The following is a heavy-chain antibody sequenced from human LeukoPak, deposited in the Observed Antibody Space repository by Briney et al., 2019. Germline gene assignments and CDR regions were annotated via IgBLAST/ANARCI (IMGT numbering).Heavy chain of an antibody. J-gene: IGHJ5*02. Sequence: GGSLRLSCAASGFTFYDYGMSWVRQAPGKGLEWVSGINWNGGSTGYADSVKGRFTISRDNAKNSLYLQMNSLRAEDTALYYCARSCYSSSWFDWFDPWGQGTLVTVSS. CDR1: GFTFYDYG. V-gene: IGHV3-20*04. CDR2: INWNGGST. D-gene: IGHD6-13*01. CDR3: ARSCYSSSWFDWFDP.